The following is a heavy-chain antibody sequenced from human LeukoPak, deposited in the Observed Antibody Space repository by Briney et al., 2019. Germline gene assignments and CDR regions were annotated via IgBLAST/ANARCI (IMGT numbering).Heavy chain of an antibody. CDR1: GYTLSGYY. Sequence: ASVKVSCKASGYTLSGYYMHWVRQAPGQGLEWMGIINPSGGSTSYAQKFQGRVTMTSDTSTSIVYMELSSLRSEDTAVYYCARDADHGDYGRFVWFDPWGPGTLVTVSS. D-gene: IGHD4-17*01. V-gene: IGHV1-46*01. CDR3: ARDADHGDYGRFVWFDP. J-gene: IGHJ5*02. CDR2: INPSGGST.